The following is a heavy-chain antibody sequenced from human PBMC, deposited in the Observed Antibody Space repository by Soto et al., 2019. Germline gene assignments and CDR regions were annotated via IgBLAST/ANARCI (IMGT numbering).Heavy chain of an antibody. CDR2: IMRSIVGVTV. CDR3: TRPPLGYCTTSTCYDYFDY. Sequence: GGSLRLSCAASGFTFTTAWINWVRQAPGQGLEWVGRIMRSIVGVTVDYAAPVKGRFTISNDDSTNTLFLHMNSLKTEDTAIYYCTRPPLGYCTTSTCYDYFDYWGQGALVTVSS. D-gene: IGHD2-8*01. V-gene: IGHV3-15*07. CDR1: GFTFTTAW. J-gene: IGHJ4*02.